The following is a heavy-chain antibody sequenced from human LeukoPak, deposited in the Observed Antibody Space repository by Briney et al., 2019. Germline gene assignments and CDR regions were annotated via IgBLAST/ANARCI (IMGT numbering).Heavy chain of an antibody. D-gene: IGHD7-27*01. J-gene: IGHJ4*02. CDR2: ITSGGST. Sequence: GGSLRLSCAASGFTFSSHLMSWVRQAPGKGLEWVSVITSGGSTYYADSVTGRFTISRDNSENTLYLQMSGLRAEDTAIYYCAKGTGDTAYYFDFWGQGVLVTVSS. CDR1: GFTFSSHL. V-gene: IGHV3-23*01. CDR3: AKGTGDTAYYFDF.